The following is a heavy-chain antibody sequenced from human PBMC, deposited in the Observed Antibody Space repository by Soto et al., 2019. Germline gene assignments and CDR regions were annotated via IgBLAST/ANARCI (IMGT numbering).Heavy chain of an antibody. CDR2: IHYSGATP. CDR1: GYTFTNYY. J-gene: IGHJ4*02. V-gene: IGHV1-46*01. D-gene: IGHD3-22*01. Sequence: GASVKVSCKASGYTFTNYYMHWVRQAPGQGLEWMGVIHYSGATPTYAQKFQGRVTMARDKSINTAYLQWSSLKASDTAMYYCARGGADYYYDGTGYYQFDYWGQGTLVTVSS. CDR3: ARGGADYYYDGTGYYQFDY.